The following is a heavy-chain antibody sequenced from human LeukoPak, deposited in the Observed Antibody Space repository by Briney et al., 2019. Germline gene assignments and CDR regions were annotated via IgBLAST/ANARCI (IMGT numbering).Heavy chain of an antibody. D-gene: IGHD5-18*01. J-gene: IGHJ4*02. V-gene: IGHV3-7*01. Sequence: GGSLRLSCAASGFTFSSSWMAWVRQAPGKGLEWVANIKYDGNEIYYVDSVKGRFTISRDNAKNSLLLEMNSLRADDTAVYYCAAMDYFDFWGQGTLVSVSS. CDR2: IKYDGNEI. CDR1: GFTFSSSW. CDR3: AAMDYFDF.